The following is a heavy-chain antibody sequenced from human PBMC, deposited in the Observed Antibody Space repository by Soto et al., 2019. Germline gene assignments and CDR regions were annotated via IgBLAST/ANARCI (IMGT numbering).Heavy chain of an antibody. D-gene: IGHD3-9*01. CDR2: INPSDGVT. CDR1: GYTFTNYY. CDR3: ARDHYYDILTGSPFYYMDV. Sequence: GASVKVSCKASGYTFTNYYLHWVRQGPGQGLEWLGIINPSDGVTSYAQKFQGRVTMTRDTSTTAVYMELSSLRSEDTAVYYCARDHYYDILTGSPFYYMDVWGKGTTVTVSS. J-gene: IGHJ6*03. V-gene: IGHV1-46*03.